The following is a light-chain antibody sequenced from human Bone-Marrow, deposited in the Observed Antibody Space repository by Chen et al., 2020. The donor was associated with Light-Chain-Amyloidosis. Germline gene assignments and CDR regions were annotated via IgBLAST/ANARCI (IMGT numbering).Light chain of an antibody. CDR3: VLYMGSGISV. CDR2: STN. Sequence: QTVVTQEPSLSVSPGGTVTLTCGLSSGSVSTSYYPSWYQHTPGQAPRTLIYSTNTRSSGFPDRFSGSNLGNKAALTISWAQAVDESDYYCVLYMGSGISVFGGGTKLNVL. V-gene: IGLV8-61*01. CDR1: SGSVSTSYY. J-gene: IGLJ3*02.